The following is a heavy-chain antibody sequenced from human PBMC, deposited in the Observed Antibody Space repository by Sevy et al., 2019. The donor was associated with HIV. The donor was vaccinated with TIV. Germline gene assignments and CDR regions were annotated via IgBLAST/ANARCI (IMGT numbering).Heavy chain of an antibody. D-gene: IGHD2-15*01. CDR3: ARAIAPTVVAATPFFFGWFDP. V-gene: IGHV4-59*01. J-gene: IGHJ5*02. Sequence: SETLSLTCTVSGGSISSYYWSWIRQPPGKGLEWIGYIYYSGSTNYNPSLKSRVTISVDTSKNQFSLELSSVTAADTAVDYCARAIAPTVVAATPFFFGWFDPWGQGTLVTVSS. CDR2: IYYSGST. CDR1: GGSISSYY.